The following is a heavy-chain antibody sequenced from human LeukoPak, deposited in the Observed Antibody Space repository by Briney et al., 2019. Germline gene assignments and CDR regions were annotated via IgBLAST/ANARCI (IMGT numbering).Heavy chain of an antibody. CDR3: ARVSSSWYQDWYFDL. V-gene: IGHV4-39*07. CDR1: GGSISSSSYY. J-gene: IGHJ2*01. Sequence: SETPSLTCTVSGGSISSSSYYWGWIRQAPGKGLEWIGTIYYSGSTNYNPSLKSRVTISVDTSKNQFSLKLSSVTAADTAVYYCARVSSSWYQDWYFDLWGRGTLVTVSS. D-gene: IGHD6-13*01. CDR2: IYYSGST.